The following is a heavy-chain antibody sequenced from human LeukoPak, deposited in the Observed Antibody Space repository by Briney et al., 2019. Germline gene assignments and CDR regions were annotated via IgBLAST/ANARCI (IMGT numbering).Heavy chain of an antibody. J-gene: IGHJ4*02. CDR3: ARDTTGHYDY. CDR1: GFTFYIYA. V-gene: IGHV3-30-3*01. Sequence: PGRSLRLSCAASGFTFYIYAMHWVRQAPGKGLQWVAVIGDDGSHKDYVDSVTGRFTISRDNSKNTLYLQMNSLTAEDTAVYYCARDTTGHYDYWGQGALVTVSS. CDR2: IGDDGSHK. D-gene: IGHD1-1*01.